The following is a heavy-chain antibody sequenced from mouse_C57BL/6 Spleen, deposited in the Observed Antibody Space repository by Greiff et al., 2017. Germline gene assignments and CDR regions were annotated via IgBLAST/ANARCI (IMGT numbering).Heavy chain of an antibody. Sequence: EVKVVESGEGLVKPGGSLKLSCAASGFTFSSYAMSWVRQTPEKRLEWVAYISSGGDYIYYADTVKGRFTISRDNARNTLYLQMSSLKSEDTAMYYCTRVTITTGDWYFDVWGTGTTVTVSS. J-gene: IGHJ1*03. CDR3: TRVTITTGDWYFDV. V-gene: IGHV5-9-1*02. CDR1: GFTFSSYA. D-gene: IGHD2-4*01. CDR2: ISSGGDYI.